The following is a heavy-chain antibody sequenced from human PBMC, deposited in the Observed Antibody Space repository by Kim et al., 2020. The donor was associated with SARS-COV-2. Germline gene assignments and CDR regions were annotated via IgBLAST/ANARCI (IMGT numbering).Heavy chain of an antibody. CDR3: AKDDGDTFDY. D-gene: IGHD4-17*01. V-gene: IGHV3-9*01. CDR2: GSI. J-gene: IGHJ4*02. Sequence: GSIGDADSGKGRFTISRDNAKNSLYLQMNSLRAEDTALYYCAKDDGDTFDYWGQGTLVTVSS.